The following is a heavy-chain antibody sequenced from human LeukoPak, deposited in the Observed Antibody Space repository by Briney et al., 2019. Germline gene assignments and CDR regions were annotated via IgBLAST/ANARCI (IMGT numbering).Heavy chain of an antibody. Sequence: GGSLRLSCAASGFTFSSYWMHWVRQAPGKGLVWVSRINSDGSSTSYADSVKGRFTISRDNAKNTLYLQMNSLRAEDTAVYYCARQSSSWYFAFDIWGQGTMVTVSS. CDR1: GFTFSSYW. J-gene: IGHJ3*02. D-gene: IGHD6-13*01. CDR2: INSDGSST. CDR3: ARQSSSWYFAFDI. V-gene: IGHV3-74*01.